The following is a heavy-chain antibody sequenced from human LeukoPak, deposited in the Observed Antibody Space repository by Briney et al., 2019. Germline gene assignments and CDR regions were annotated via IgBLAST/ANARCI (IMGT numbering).Heavy chain of an antibody. Sequence: GGSLRLSCAASGFTFSSYAMSWVRQAPGKGLEWVSAISGSGGSTYYADSVKGQFTISRDNSKNTLYLQMNSLRAEDTAVYYCAKDGAGLQLWLLPYWGQGTLVTVSS. CDR2: ISGSGGST. V-gene: IGHV3-23*01. CDR3: AKDGAGLQLWLLPY. CDR1: GFTFSSYA. D-gene: IGHD5-18*01. J-gene: IGHJ4*02.